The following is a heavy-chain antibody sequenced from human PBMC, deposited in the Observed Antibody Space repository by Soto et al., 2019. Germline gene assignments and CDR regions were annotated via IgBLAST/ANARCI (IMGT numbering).Heavy chain of an antibody. CDR1: GGTFSTYT. CDR2: IIPLFGLP. V-gene: IGHV1-69*02. Sequence: QVQLVQSGAEVKKPGSSVKVSCKASGGTFSTYTISLVRQAPGQGLEWLGRIIPLFGLPNHAQKFQDRVTITADKSTDTAYLEMNSLRPEDTAVYYCAFDVQTGVVYFDNWGQGTLVTVSS. D-gene: IGHD1-1*01. J-gene: IGHJ4*02. CDR3: AFDVQTGVVYFDN.